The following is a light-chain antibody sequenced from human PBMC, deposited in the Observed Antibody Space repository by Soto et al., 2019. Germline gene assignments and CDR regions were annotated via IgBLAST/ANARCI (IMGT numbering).Light chain of an antibody. Sequence: QSVMTQPPSVSAAPGQKVTISCSGSSSNIGGNSVSWYQQLPGTAPKLLIYDDNKRPSGIPDRFSGSKSGTSATLGITGFQTGDEADYYCQSYDSSLSGPQVVFGGGTKLTVL. CDR3: QSYDSSLSGPQVV. CDR1: SSNIGGNS. CDR2: DDN. V-gene: IGLV1-51*01. J-gene: IGLJ2*01.